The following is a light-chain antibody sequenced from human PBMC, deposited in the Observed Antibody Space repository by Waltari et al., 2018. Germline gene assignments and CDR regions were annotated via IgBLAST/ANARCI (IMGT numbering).Light chain of an antibody. CDR2: KVP. Sequence: DVVMTESPLSLPVTLGQPPSISCRSSQSLLYRAGTTYLNWFHQRPGQSPRRLIYKVPIRASVVPDRFCGSGSGTDFTRKISRVEAAHVGLYYSMQGTHWTLTCVPGKKVDIK. J-gene: IGKJ3*01. CDR3: MQGTHWTLT. CDR1: QSLLYRAGTTY. V-gene: IGKV2-30*01.